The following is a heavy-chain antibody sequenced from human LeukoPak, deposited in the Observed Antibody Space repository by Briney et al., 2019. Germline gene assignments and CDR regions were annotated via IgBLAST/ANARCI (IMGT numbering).Heavy chain of an antibody. CDR2: IYYSGST. Sequence: SETLSLTCTASGGSISSYFRSWIRPPPGKRLGRVGYIYYSGSTNYNPSVKSRVTISVDTSKNQFSLKLSSVTAADTAVYYCARTSSSPDWFDPWGQGTLVTVSS. V-gene: IGHV4-59*01. D-gene: IGHD6-13*01. CDR1: GGSISSYF. CDR3: ARTSSSPDWFDP. J-gene: IGHJ5*02.